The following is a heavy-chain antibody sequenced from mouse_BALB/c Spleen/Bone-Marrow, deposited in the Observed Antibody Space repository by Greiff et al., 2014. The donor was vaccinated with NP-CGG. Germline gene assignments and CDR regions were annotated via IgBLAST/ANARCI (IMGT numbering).Heavy chain of an antibody. J-gene: IGHJ4*01. Sequence: VQLKESGPELVKPGASVKMSCKASGYTFTSYVMHWVKQKPGQGLEWIGYINPYNDGTKYNEKFKGKATLTSDKSSSTAYMELSTLPSEGFAVYNCASHNWDYAMDYWGQGTSVTVSS. CDR2: INPYNDGT. CDR1: GYTFTSYV. CDR3: ASHNWDYAMDY. D-gene: IGHD4-1*02. V-gene: IGHV1-14*01.